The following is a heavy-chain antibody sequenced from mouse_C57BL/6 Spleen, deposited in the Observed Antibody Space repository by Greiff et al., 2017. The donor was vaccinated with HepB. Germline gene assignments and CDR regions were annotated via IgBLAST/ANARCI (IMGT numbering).Heavy chain of an antibody. CDR2: INPGSGGT. J-gene: IGHJ4*01. CDR1: GYAFTNYL. Sequence: QVQLKQSGAELVRPGTSVKVSCKASGYAFTNYLIEWVKQRPGQGLEWIGVINPGSGGTNYNEKFKGKATLTADKSSSTAYMQLSSLTSEDSAVYFCARRRGYDGAMDYWGQGTSVTVSS. V-gene: IGHV1-54*01. D-gene: IGHD2-2*01. CDR3: ARRRGYDGAMDY.